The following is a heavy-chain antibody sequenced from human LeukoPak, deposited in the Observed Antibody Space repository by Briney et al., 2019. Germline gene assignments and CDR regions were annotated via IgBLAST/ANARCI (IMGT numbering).Heavy chain of an antibody. CDR1: GYTFTRYY. D-gene: IGHD5-12*01. CDR2: INPSGGST. J-gene: IGHJ5*02. CDR3: ARDAGDIVATNNWFDP. V-gene: IGHV1-46*01. Sequence: ASVKVSCKASGYTFTRYYMHWVRQAPGQGLEWMGIINPSGGSTSYAQKFQGRVTMTRDTSTSTVYMELSSLRSEDSAVYYCARDAGDIVATNNWFDPWGQGTLVTVSS.